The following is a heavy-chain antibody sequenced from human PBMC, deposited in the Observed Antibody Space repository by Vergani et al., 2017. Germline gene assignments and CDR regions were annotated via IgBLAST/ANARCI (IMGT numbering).Heavy chain of an antibody. Sequence: QVQLVQSGAEVKTPGASVKVSCKASGYTFTSYAMHWVRQAPGQRLEWMGWSNAGNGNTKYSQEFQGRVTITRDTSTSTVYVEVTSLRSDDTAVYYCAREPPLTGFFDYWGQGTLVTVSS. J-gene: IGHJ4*02. CDR3: AREPPLTGFFDY. V-gene: IGHV1-3*02. D-gene: IGHD3-9*01. CDR2: SNAGNGNT. CDR1: GYTFTSYA.